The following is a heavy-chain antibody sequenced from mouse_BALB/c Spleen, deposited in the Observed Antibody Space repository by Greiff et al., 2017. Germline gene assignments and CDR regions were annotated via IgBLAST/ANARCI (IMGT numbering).Heavy chain of an antibody. D-gene: IGHD1-1*01. J-gene: IGHJ2*01. Sequence: QVQLKESGAELVKPGASVKLSCTASGFNIKDTYMHWVKQRPGQGLEWIGRIYPGDGDTNYNGKFKGKATLTADKSSSTAYMQLSSLTSVDSAVYFCARDYGSSYVYWGQGTTLTVSS. CDR2: IYPGDGDT. V-gene: IGHV1-80*01. CDR3: ARDYGSSYVY. CDR1: GFNIKDTY.